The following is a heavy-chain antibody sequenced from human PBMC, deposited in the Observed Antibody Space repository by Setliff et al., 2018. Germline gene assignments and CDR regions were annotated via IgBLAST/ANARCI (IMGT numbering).Heavy chain of an antibody. CDR1: GYTFTSYG. CDR2: ISAYNGNT. D-gene: IGHD5-12*01. Sequence: ASVKVSCKASGYTFTSYGISWARQTPGQGLEWMGWISAYNGNTNYAQKLQGRVTMTTDTSTSTAYMELRSLRSDDTAVYYCARVNSGYDGGSNWGQGTLVTVSS. CDR3: ARVNSGYDGGSN. J-gene: IGHJ4*02. V-gene: IGHV1-18*01.